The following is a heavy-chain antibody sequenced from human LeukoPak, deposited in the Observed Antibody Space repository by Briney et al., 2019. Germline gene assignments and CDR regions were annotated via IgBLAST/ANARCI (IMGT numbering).Heavy chain of an antibody. V-gene: IGHV4-34*01. J-gene: IGHJ4*02. Sequence: SETLSLTCTVYGGSFSGYYLSWIRQPPGKGLEWIGETNHSGSTNYNPSLKSRVTISVDTSKNQFSLKLSSVTAADTAVYYCARVGDQIIDYWGQGTLVTVSS. D-gene: IGHD3-16*01. CDR2: TNHSGST. CDR3: ARVGDQIIDY. CDR1: GGSFSGYY.